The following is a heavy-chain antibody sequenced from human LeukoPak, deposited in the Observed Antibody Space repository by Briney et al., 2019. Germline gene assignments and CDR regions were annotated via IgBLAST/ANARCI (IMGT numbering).Heavy chain of an antibody. Sequence: SETLSLTCAVYGGSFSGYYWSWIRQPPGKGLEWIGQIYHSGSTNYDPSLKSRVTISVDTSKNQLSLKLSSVTAADTAVYYCARDPTTYGSGSYGYWGQGTLVTVSS. CDR3: ARDPTTYGSGSYGY. J-gene: IGHJ4*02. D-gene: IGHD3-10*01. CDR2: IYHSGST. V-gene: IGHV4-34*01. CDR1: GGSFSGYY.